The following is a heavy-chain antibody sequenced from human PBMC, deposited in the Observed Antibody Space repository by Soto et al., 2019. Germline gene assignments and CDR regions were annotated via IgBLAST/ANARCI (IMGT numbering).Heavy chain of an antibody. V-gene: IGHV5-51*01. D-gene: IGHD2-15*01. CDR3: ARSLYCSGGSCYWLDY. CDR2: IYPGDSDT. CDR1: GYTFTNYW. Sequence: GESLKISCKGSGYTFTNYWIGWVRQMPGKGLEWMGIIYPGDSDTTYSPSFQGQVTISVDKSISTAYLQWSSLKASDTAMYYCARSLYCSGGSCYWLDYWGQGTLVTVS. J-gene: IGHJ4*02.